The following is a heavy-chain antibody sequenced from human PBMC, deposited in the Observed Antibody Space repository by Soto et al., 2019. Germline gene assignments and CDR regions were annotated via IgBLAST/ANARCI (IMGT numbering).Heavy chain of an antibody. CDR3: ARGKHSSGWYPLYYYYGMDV. CDR1: GFTFSSYD. J-gene: IGHJ6*02. Sequence: EVQLVESGGGLVQPGGSLRLSCAASGFTFSSYDMHWVRQATGKGLEWVSAIGTAGDTYYPGSVKGRFTISRENAKNSLYLQMNSLRAGDTAVYYCARGKHSSGWYPLYYYYGMDVWGQGTTVTVSS. D-gene: IGHD6-19*01. CDR2: IGTAGDT. V-gene: IGHV3-13*01.